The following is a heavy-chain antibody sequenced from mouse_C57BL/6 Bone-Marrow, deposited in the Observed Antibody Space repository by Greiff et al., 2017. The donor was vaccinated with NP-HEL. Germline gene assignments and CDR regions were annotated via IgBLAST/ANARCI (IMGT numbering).Heavy chain of an antibody. D-gene: IGHD2-3*01. Sequence: EVKLEESGEGLVKPGGSLKLSCAASGFTFSSYAMSWVRQTPEKRLEWVAYISSGGDYIYYADTVKGRFTISRDNARNTLYLQMSSLKSEDTAMYYCTRDILYYYAMDYWGQGTSVTVSS. CDR2: ISSGGDYI. V-gene: IGHV5-9-1*02. CDR1: GFTFSSYA. J-gene: IGHJ4*01. CDR3: TRDILYYYAMDY.